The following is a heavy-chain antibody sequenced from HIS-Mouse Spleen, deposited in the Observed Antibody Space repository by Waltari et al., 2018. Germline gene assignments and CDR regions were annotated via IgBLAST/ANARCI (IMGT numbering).Heavy chain of an antibody. J-gene: IGHJ5*02. V-gene: IGHV4-31*03. CDR3: ARSPYYDFWSGYSDNWFDP. Sequence: QVQLQESGPGLVKPSQTLSLTCTVSGGSISSGGYYWSWIRQPPGKGLEWIGYNYYRGSNYSNPSLKSRVTIAVDTSKNQFSLKLSSVTAADTAVYYCARSPYYDFWSGYSDNWFDPWGQGTLVTVSS. CDR1: GGSISSGGYY. CDR2: NYYRGSN. D-gene: IGHD3-3*01.